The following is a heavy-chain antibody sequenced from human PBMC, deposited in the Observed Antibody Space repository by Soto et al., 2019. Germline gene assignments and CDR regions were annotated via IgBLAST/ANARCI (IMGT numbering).Heavy chain of an antibody. CDR1: GYSISSGCF. CDR2: MYHDGNT. CDR3: ARESDSGYHSYDY. Sequence: SETLSLTCAVSGYSISSGCFWGWIRQPPGKGLEWIANMYHDGNTHYNPSPKSRVTMSVDTSKNQFSLKLNSVTAADTAVYYCARESDSGYHSYDYWGQGILVTVSS. D-gene: IGHD5-12*01. J-gene: IGHJ4*02. V-gene: IGHV4-38-2*02.